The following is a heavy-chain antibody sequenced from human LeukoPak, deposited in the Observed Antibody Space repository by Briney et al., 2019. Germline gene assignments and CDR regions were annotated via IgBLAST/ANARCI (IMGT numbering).Heavy chain of an antibody. D-gene: IGHD3-10*01. CDR2: ISYDGSNK. V-gene: IGHV3-30*18. Sequence: GGSLRLSCAASGFTFSSYWMHWVRQAPGKGLEWVAVISYDGSNKYYADSVKGRFTISRDNSKNTLYLQMNSLRAEDTAVYYCAKDHGRDYYGSGRYDYWGQGTLVTVSS. CDR3: AKDHGRDYYGSGRYDY. J-gene: IGHJ4*02. CDR1: GFTFSSYW.